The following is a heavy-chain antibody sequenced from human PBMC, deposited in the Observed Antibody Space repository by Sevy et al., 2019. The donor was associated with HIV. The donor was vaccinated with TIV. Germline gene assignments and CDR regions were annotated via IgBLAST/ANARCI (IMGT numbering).Heavy chain of an antibody. V-gene: IGHV4-59*08. CDR1: GGSITSLY. J-gene: IGHJ4*02. D-gene: IGHD1-26*01. CDR2: IYYNGHI. CDR3: AGENAWGRGYS. Sequence: SVTLSLTCTVSGGSITSLYWNWIRQPPGKGLEWIANIYYNGHINYNPSLKSRVTLSLDTSKNQFSLGLSSVTAADTAMYYCAGENAWGRGYSWGQGTLVTVSS.